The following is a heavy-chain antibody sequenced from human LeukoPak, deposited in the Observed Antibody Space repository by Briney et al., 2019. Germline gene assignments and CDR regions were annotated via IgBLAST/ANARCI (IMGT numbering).Heavy chain of an antibody. Sequence: ASVKVSCKASGYTFTGYYMHWVRQAPGQGLEWMGWINPNSGGTNYAQKFQGRVTMTRDTSTSTVYMELSSLRSEDTAVYYCARVKRWLHHDAFDIWGQGTMVTVSS. J-gene: IGHJ3*02. V-gene: IGHV1-2*02. CDR2: INPNSGGT. D-gene: IGHD5-24*01. CDR3: ARVKRWLHHDAFDI. CDR1: GYTFTGYY.